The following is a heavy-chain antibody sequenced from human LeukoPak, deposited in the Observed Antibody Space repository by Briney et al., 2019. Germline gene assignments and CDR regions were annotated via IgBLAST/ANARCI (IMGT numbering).Heavy chain of an antibody. J-gene: IGHJ3*02. Sequence: PGGSLRLSCAASGFTFDDYGMSWVRQAPGKGLEWVSGINWNGGSTGYADSVKGRFTISRDNAKNSLYLQMNSLRAEDTALYHCARMTLGSGSYYNFGAFDIWGQGTMVTVSS. CDR2: INWNGGST. CDR1: GFTFDDYG. D-gene: IGHD3-10*01. CDR3: ARMTLGSGSYYNFGAFDI. V-gene: IGHV3-20*01.